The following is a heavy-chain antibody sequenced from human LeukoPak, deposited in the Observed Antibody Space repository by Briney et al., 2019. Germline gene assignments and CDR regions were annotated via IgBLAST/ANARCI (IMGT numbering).Heavy chain of an antibody. Sequence: GASVKVSCKASGYTFTSYDINWVRQTTGQGLEWMGWMNPNSGNTGYAQKFQGWVTMTRDTSISTAYMELSRLRSDDTAVYYCARGGELTSFYDAFDIWGQGTMVTVSS. J-gene: IGHJ3*02. V-gene: IGHV1-8*01. D-gene: IGHD2-2*01. CDR3: ARGGELTSFYDAFDI. CDR1: GYTFTSYD. CDR2: MNPNSGNT.